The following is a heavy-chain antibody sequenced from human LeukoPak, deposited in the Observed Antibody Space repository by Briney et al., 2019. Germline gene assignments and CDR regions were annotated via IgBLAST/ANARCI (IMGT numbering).Heavy chain of an antibody. Sequence: GRSLRLSCAASGFTFDDYAMHWVRHAPGKRLEWVSGISWNSGSIGYADSVKGRFTISRDNAKNSLYLQMNSLRAEDTALYYCAKGFGYSSSWYVSYFDYWGQGTLVTVSS. CDR2: ISWNSGSI. CDR3: AKGFGYSSSWYVSYFDY. J-gene: IGHJ4*02. D-gene: IGHD6-13*01. V-gene: IGHV3-9*01. CDR1: GFTFDDYA.